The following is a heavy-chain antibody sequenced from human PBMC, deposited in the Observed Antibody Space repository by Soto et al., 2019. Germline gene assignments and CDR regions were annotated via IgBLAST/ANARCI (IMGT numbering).Heavy chain of an antibody. CDR3: AKCAVLSTTSGGWCNWFDP. J-gene: IGHJ5*02. CDR1: GFTFSSYA. CDR2: VSGSGSGT. Sequence: GGSLRLSCAASGFTFSSYAMNWIRQAPGKGLEWVSAVSGSGSGTHHAESVRGRFTIARDNPKSTVYLQMNSLRGEDAAVYYCAKCAVLSTTSGGWCNWFDPWGQGTLVTVSS. V-gene: IGHV3-23*01. D-gene: IGHD2-21*01.